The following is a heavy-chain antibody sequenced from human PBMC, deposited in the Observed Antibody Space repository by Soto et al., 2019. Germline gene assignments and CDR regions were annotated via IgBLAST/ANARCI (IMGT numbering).Heavy chain of an antibody. CDR1: GFTFSSYG. D-gene: IGHD2-21*02. J-gene: IGHJ1*01. CDR3: ARSYCGGDCYPEYFQH. V-gene: IGHV3-33*01. CDR2: IWYDGSNK. Sequence: QVQLVESGGGVVQPGRSLRLSCAASGFTFSSYGMHWVRQAPGKGLEWVAVIWYDGSNKYYADSVKGRFTISRDNSKNTLYLQMNSLRAEDTAVYYCARSYCGGDCYPEYFQHWGQGTLVTVSS.